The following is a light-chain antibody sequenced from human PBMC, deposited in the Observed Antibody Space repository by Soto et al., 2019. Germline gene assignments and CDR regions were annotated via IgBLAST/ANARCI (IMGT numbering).Light chain of an antibody. J-gene: IGKJ1*01. Sequence: EIVLTQSPGTLSLSPGERATLSCRASQSVSNNYLAWYQQKPGQAPRLLIYGASNRATGIPDRFSGSGSGTDFTLTISSLEPEDSAVYYCQQYGDSSRTFGQGTKVDIK. CDR3: QQYGDSSRT. CDR1: QSVSNNY. V-gene: IGKV3-20*01. CDR2: GAS.